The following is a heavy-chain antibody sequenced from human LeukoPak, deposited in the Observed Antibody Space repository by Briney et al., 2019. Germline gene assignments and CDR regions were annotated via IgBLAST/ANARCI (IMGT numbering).Heavy chain of an antibody. J-gene: IGHJ4*02. CDR2: IRYDGSNK. D-gene: IGHD3-16*01. CDR1: GFTFSSYG. Sequence: GGSLRLSCAASGFTFSSYGMHWVRQARDKGLEWVAFIRYDGSNKYYADSVKGRFTISRDNSKNTLYLQMNSLRAEDTAVYYCARGPVITFGYWGQGTLVTVSS. CDR3: ARGPVITFGY. V-gene: IGHV3-30*02.